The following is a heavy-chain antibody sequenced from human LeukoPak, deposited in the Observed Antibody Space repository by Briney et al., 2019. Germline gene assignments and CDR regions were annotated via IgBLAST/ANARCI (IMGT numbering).Heavy chain of an antibody. CDR3: ARQGAGVPFDY. CDR2: IYYSGST. V-gene: IGHV4-59*08. Sequence: PSETLSLTCTVSGGSISSYYWSWIRQSPGKGLEWIGYIYYSGSTNYNPSLKSRVTISVDTSKNQFSLKLSSVTAADTAVYYCARQGAGVPFDYWGRGTLVTVSS. J-gene: IGHJ4*02. D-gene: IGHD3-10*01. CDR1: GGSISSYY.